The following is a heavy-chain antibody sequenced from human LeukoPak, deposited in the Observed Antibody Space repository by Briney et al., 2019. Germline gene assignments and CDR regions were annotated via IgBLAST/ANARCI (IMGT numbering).Heavy chain of an antibody. D-gene: IGHD3-10*01. Sequence: SVKLSCKASGGTFSIYAISWVRQAPGQGLEWMGGFIPIFGTANSAQTFQGRVTITKDEATSTASMEMSSMRCEDTAVYFFSSNYYGAGSLHFGGQGTLAPVSS. CDR2: FIPIFGTA. CDR1: GGTFSIYA. CDR3: SSNYYGAGSLHF. V-gene: IGHV1-69*05. J-gene: IGHJ4*02.